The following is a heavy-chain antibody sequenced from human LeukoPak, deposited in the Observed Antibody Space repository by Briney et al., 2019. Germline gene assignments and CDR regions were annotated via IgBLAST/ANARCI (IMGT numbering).Heavy chain of an antibody. CDR3: ARGYGGNAARDFDD. Sequence: GGSLRLSCAASGFTFRNFAMHWVRQAPGKGLEWVAVIWSDGSDKYYGDSVKGRFTISKDNSENTLHLQMNSLRAEDTAVYYCARGYGGNAARDFDDWGQGTLVTVSS. CDR1: GFTFRNFA. J-gene: IGHJ4*02. CDR2: IWSDGSDK. D-gene: IGHD4-23*01. V-gene: IGHV3-33*01.